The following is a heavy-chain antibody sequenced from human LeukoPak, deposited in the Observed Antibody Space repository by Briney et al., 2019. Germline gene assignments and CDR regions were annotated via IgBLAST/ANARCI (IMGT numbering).Heavy chain of an antibody. CDR1: GGSISNDY. Sequence: SETLSLTCTVSGGSISNDYWSWIRQPPGKGLEWIGYIYYSGSTNYNPSLKSRVTISVDTSKNQFSLKLSSVTAADTAVYYCARAVRASGWYIHRYYFDYWGQGTLVTVSS. V-gene: IGHV4-59*12. CDR3: ARAVRASGWYIHRYYFDY. CDR2: IYYSGST. D-gene: IGHD6-19*01. J-gene: IGHJ4*02.